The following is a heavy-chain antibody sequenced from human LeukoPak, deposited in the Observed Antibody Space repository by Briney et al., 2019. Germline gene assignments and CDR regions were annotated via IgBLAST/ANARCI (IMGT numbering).Heavy chain of an antibody. J-gene: IGHJ4*02. CDR1: GYTFTSYG. CDR2: ISAYNGNT. Sequence: ASVKVSCKASGYTFTSYGISWVRQAPGQGLEWMGWISAYNGNTNYAQKLQGRVTMTTDTSTSTAYMELRSLRSDDTAVYYCARSWVTIFGVVIRALYFDYWGQGTLVTVSP. V-gene: IGHV1-18*01. CDR3: ARSWVTIFGVVIRALYFDY. D-gene: IGHD3-3*01.